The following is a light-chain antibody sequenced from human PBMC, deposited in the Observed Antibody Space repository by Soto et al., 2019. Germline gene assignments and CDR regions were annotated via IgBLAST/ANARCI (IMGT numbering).Light chain of an antibody. CDR3: QSLGTGIQV. CDR1: SGYSTYA. J-gene: IGLJ3*02. Sequence: QAVVTQSPSASASLGASVKLTCTLSSGYSTYAIAWHQHQSEKGPRFLMKINYDGTHSKGDGFFDRFSGSSSGAECHLTISSLQSDDEAEYYCQSLGTGIQVFGGGTKLTVL. CDR2: INYDGTH. V-gene: IGLV4-69*01.